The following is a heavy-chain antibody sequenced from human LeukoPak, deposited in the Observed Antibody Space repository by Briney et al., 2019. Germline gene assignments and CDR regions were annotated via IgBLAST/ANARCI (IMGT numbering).Heavy chain of an antibody. V-gene: IGHV3-20*04. CDR3: ARDSVPMVRGVPTHWFDP. CDR2: INWNGGST. J-gene: IGHJ5*02. D-gene: IGHD3-10*01. Sequence: GGSLRLSCAASGFTLDDYGMSWARQAPGKGLEWVSGINWNGGSTGYADSVKGRFTISRDNAKNSLYLQMNSLRAEDTALYYCARDSVPMVRGVPTHWFDPWGQGTLVTVSS. CDR1: GFTLDDYG.